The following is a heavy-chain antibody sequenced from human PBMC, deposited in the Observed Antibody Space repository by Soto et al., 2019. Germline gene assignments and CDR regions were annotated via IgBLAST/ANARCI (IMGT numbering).Heavy chain of an antibody. V-gene: IGHV3-33*01. CDR2: IGNDGSNK. CDR1: GFTFSSYG. D-gene: IGHD2-2*01. Sequence: GGSLRLSCAASGFTFSSYGMHWVRQAPGKGLEWVAVIGNDGSNKYYADSVKGRFTISRDNSKNTLYLQMNSLRAEDTAVYYCARVSPNPLPAALDYWGQGTLVTVSS. J-gene: IGHJ4*02. CDR3: ARVSPNPLPAALDY.